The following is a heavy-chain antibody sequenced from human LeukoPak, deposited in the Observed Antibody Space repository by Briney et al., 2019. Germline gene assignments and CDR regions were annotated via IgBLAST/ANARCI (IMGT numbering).Heavy chain of an antibody. Sequence: TGGSLRLSCAASGFTISRYDIHWVRQATGKGLEWVSFLSTTGDTYYQDSMKGRFAISRDTVRNSVYLQMNSLRADDTAVYYCTRGGCGRTSCYGDSGLDPWGQGTLVTASS. CDR2: LSTTGDT. CDR1: GFTISRYD. V-gene: IGHV3-13*01. D-gene: IGHD2-2*01. J-gene: IGHJ5*02. CDR3: TRGGCGRTSCYGDSGLDP.